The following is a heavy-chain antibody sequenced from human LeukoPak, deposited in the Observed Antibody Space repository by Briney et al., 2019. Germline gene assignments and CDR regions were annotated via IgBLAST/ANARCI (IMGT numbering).Heavy chain of an antibody. D-gene: IGHD3-9*01. CDR1: GFTFSSYA. CDR3: AKDNNLASREDYDILAGYHNWYFDL. V-gene: IGHV3-23*01. Sequence: GGSLRLSCAASGFTFSSYAMSWVRQAPGKGLGWVSAISGSGGGTYYADSVKGRCTISRDNSKNTLYLKMNSLRAEDTAVYYCAKDNNLASREDYDILAGYHNWYFDLWGRGTLVTVSS. CDR2: ISGSGGGT. J-gene: IGHJ2*01.